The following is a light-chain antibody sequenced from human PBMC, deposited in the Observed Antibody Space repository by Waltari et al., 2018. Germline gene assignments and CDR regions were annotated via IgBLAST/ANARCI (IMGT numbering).Light chain of an antibody. V-gene: IGLV2-14*03. Sequence: QSALTQPASVSGSPGQSLTISCAGSSSDLGTYDFVTWYQQLPGTVPKLILFDVNKRPSGISARFSGSKSGNTASLTISGLLTEDEADYFCLSYTTSYTWLFGGGTRVTVL. J-gene: IGLJ3*02. CDR1: SSDLGTYDF. CDR3: LSYTTSYTWL. CDR2: DVN.